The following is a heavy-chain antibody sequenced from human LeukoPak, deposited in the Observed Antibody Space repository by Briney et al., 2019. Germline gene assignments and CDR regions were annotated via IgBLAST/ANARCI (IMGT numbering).Heavy chain of an antibody. CDR3: ARKCSGIYLAGAFDI. D-gene: IGHD1-26*01. Sequence: PGGSLRFCCAASGFTFSSYTMYWVRQAPGKGLEYVGVISDDGSNEYYADSVKGRFTISRDNSKNTLYLQMNSLRPEDTAVYYCARKCSGIYLAGAFDIWGQGTMVTVSS. CDR1: GFTFSSYT. J-gene: IGHJ3*02. V-gene: IGHV3-30-3*01. CDR2: ISDDGSNE.